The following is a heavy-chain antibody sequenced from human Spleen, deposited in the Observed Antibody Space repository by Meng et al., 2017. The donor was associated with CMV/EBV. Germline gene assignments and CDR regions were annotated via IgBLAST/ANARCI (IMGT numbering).Heavy chain of an antibody. D-gene: IGHD2-2*01. V-gene: IGHV1-2*02. CDR2: INPNSGGT. CDR3: ARVPFVVPAAILRHWYFDL. J-gene: IGHJ2*01. Sequence: ASVKVSCKTSGYTFTAYYVHWVRRAPGQGLEWMGWINPNSGGTNYAQKFQGRVTMTRDTSISTAYMELSRLRSDDTAVYYCARVPFVVPAAILRHWYFDLWGRGTLVTVSS. CDR1: GYTFTAYY.